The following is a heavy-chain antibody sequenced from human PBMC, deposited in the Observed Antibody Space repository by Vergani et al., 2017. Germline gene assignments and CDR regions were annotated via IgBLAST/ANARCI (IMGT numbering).Heavy chain of an antibody. CDR1: GGSISSSSYY. CDR2: IYYSGST. D-gene: IGHD3-10*01. Sequence: QLQLQESGPGLVKPSETLSLTCTVSGGSISSSSYYWGWIRQPPGKGLEWIGSIYYSGSTNYNPSLKSRVTISVDTSKNQFSLKLSSVTAADTAVYYCARGDYYGSGSYPHWGQGTLVTVSS. CDR3: ARGDYYGSGSYPH. J-gene: IGHJ4*02. V-gene: IGHV4-39*07.